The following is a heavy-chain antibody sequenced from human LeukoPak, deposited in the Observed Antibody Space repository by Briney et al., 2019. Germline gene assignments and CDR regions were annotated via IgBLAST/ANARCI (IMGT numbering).Heavy chain of an antibody. CDR2: IYSGGST. D-gene: IGHD1-26*01. V-gene: IGHV3-53*01. J-gene: IGHJ4*02. CDR1: GGSISSYY. CDR3: ARVWVGYYFDY. Sequence: ETLSLTCTVSGGSISSYYWSWVRQAPGKGLEWVSVIYSGGSTYYADSVKGRFTISRDNSKNTLYLQMNSLRAEDTAVYYCARVWVGYYFDYWGQGTLVTVSS.